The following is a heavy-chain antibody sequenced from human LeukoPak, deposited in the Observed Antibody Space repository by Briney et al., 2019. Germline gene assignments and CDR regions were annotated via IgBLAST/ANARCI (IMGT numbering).Heavy chain of an antibody. CDR2: ISGSGGST. D-gene: IGHD6-13*01. J-gene: IGHJ4*02. Sequence: SGGSLRLSCAASGFTFSSYAMSWVRQAPGKGLEWVPAISGSGGSTYYADSVKGRFTISRDNSKNTLYLQMNSLRAEDTAVYYCAKGGSSRPTFDYWGQGTLVTVSS. CDR3: AKGGSSRPTFDY. V-gene: IGHV3-23*01. CDR1: GFTFSSYA.